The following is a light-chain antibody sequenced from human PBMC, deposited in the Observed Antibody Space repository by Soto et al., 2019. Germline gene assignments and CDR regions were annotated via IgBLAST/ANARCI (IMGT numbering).Light chain of an antibody. CDR1: QSISSW. V-gene: IGKV1-5*03. CDR2: KAS. Sequence: DIQMTQSPSTLSASVGDRVTITCRASQSISSWLAWYQQKPGKAPKLLIYKASSFESGVPSRFSGSGSGTDSTLTISSLQPDDFPTYCSQQYNSYRWTFGQGTKVEIK. J-gene: IGKJ1*01. CDR3: QQYNSYRWT.